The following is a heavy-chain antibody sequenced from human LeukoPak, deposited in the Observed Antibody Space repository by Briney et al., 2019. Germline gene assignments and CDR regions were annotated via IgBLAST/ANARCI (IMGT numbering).Heavy chain of an antibody. J-gene: IGHJ4*02. CDR3: ANDPTTDTPATPAGTEIDY. V-gene: IGHV3-21*04. D-gene: IGHD4-17*01. CDR2: ISSSSSYI. Sequence: GGSLRLSCAASGFTFDSYNMNWVRQAPGKGLEWVSSISSSSSYIYYADSVQGRFTISRDNSKNTLYLQMNSLRVEDTAVYYCANDPTTDTPATPAGTEIDYWGQGTLVTVSS. CDR1: GFTFDSYN.